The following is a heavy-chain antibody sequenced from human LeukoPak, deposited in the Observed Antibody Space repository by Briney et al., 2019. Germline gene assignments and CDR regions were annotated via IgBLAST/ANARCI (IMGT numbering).Heavy chain of an antibody. CDR2: IRSDGINK. CDR1: GFTFSTYG. D-gene: IGHD3-10*01. Sequence: GGSLRLSCAASGFTFSTYGMHWVRQAPGKGLEWVAFIRSDGINKYYADSVKGRFTISRDNSKNTLYLQMNSLRAEDTAVYYCAKDGPHYYGSGSYVDYWGQGTLVTVSS. CDR3: AKDGPHYYGSGSYVDY. V-gene: IGHV3-30*02. J-gene: IGHJ4*02.